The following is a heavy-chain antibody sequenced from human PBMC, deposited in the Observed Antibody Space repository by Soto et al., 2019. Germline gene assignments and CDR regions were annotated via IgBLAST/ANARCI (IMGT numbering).Heavy chain of an antibody. D-gene: IGHD2-15*01. CDR3: ARGVVAATYYSYGMDV. CDR1: GFSLSNARMG. CDR2: IFSNDEK. J-gene: IGHJ6*02. V-gene: IGHV2-26*01. Sequence: SGPTLVNPTDTLTLTCTVAGFSLSNARMGVSWIRQPPGKALEWLAHIFSNDEKSYSTSLKSRLTISKDTSKSQVVLTMTNMDPVDTATYYCARGVVAATYYSYGMDVWGQGTTVTVSS.